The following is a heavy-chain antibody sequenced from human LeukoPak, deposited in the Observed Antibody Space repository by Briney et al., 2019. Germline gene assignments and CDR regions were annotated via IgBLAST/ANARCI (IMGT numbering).Heavy chain of an antibody. CDR3: ASRAGYTGSWSAFDY. CDR1: TLTLNNYW. J-gene: IGHJ4*02. D-gene: IGHD6-13*01. Sequence: GGSLRLSCTASTLTLNNYWMSWVRQAPGKGREWVSNIKQDGSEKYHVDSVKGRFTISRDNAKNSLYLQMNSLRAEDTAVYYCASRAGYTGSWSAFDYWGQGTLVTVSS. CDR2: IKQDGSEK. V-gene: IGHV3-7*05.